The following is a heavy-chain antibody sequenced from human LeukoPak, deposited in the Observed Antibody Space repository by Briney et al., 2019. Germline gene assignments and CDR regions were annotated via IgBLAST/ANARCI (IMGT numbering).Heavy chain of an antibody. Sequence: GESLKISCKGSGYIFTNYWIAWVRQMPGKGLEWMGIIYPGDSDTRYSPSFQGQVTISADKSISTAYLQWSSLKASGTAMYYCARRDYPNWFDPWGQGTLVTVSS. J-gene: IGHJ5*02. CDR2: IYPGDSDT. V-gene: IGHV5-51*01. CDR3: ARRDYPNWFDP. D-gene: IGHD4-11*01. CDR1: GYIFTNYW.